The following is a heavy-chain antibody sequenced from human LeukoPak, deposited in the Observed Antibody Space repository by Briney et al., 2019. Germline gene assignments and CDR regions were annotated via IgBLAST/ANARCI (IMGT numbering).Heavy chain of an antibody. V-gene: IGHV3-23*01. Sequence: GGSLRLSCAGSGFTFSSFAMNWVRQAPGKGLEWVSAISGSARRTYYADSVKGRFTISRDNSKNTLYLQMNSLRADDTAIYYCAKTPYYDIVTGYYPGIDSWGQGTLVTVSS. CDR3: AKTPYYDIVTGYYPGIDS. D-gene: IGHD3-9*01. CDR1: GFTFSSFA. CDR2: ISGSARRT. J-gene: IGHJ4*02.